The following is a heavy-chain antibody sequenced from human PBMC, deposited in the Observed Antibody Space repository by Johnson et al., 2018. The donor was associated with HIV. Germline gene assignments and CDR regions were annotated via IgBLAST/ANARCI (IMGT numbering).Heavy chain of an antibody. V-gene: IGHV3-23*04. Sequence: VQLVESGGGLVQPGGSLRLSCAASGFTFSTYWMSWVRQAPGKGLEWVSGISWNSGSIGYADSVKGRFTISRDDSKNTLYLQMNSLKTEDTAVYYCRSWGSSGYYAPFYHDAFDIWGQGTMVTVSS. CDR1: GFTFSTYW. D-gene: IGHD3-22*01. CDR2: ISWNSGSI. CDR3: RSWGSSGYYAPFYHDAFDI. J-gene: IGHJ3*02.